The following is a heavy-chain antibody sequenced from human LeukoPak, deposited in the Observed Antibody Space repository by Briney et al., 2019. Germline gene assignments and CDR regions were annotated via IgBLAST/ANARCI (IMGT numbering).Heavy chain of an antibody. J-gene: IGHJ4*02. D-gene: IGHD6-25*01. CDR3: ARDVPGYSSEFDY. Sequence: ASVKVSCKASGYTFIDYHMHWVRQAPGQGLEWMAWINPKTGGSNSAQKFQGRVTMTRDTSTTTAYMGLSSLRSDDTAVYYCARDVPGYSSEFDYWGQGTLVTVSS. CDR2: INPKTGGS. CDR1: GYTFIDYH. V-gene: IGHV1-2*02.